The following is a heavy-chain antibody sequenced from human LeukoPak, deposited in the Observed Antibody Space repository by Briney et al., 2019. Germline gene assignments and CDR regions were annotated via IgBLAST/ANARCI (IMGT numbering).Heavy chain of an antibody. D-gene: IGHD3-10*01. CDR3: ARGGFREFDS. Sequence: PSETLSLTCTVSGGSISKFYWSWLRQPPGKGLEWIGYIYYSGSTNYNPSLKSRVTISVDTSKNQFSLKLSSVTAADTAVYYCARGGFREFDSWGQGTLVIVSS. CDR1: GGSISKFY. V-gene: IGHV4-59*01. CDR2: IYYSGST. J-gene: IGHJ4*02.